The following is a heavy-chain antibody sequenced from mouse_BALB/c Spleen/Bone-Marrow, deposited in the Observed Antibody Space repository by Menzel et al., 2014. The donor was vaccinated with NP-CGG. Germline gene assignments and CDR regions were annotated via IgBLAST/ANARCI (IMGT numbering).Heavy chain of an antibody. D-gene: IGHD2-4*01. CDR3: VRQNYDYAWFAY. CDR2: IRSKSNNYAT. J-gene: IGHJ3*01. Sequence: DVQLVESGGGLVQPKGSLKLSCAASGFTFNTYAMNWVRQAPGKGLEWVARIRSKSNNYATYYADSVKDRFTISRDDSQSMLYLQMNNLKTEDTAMYYWVRQNYDYAWFAYWGQGTLVTVSA. CDR1: GFTFNTYA. V-gene: IGHV10-1*01.